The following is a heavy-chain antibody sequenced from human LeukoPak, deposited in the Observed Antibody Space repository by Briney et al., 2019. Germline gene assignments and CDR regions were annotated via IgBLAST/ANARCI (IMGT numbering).Heavy chain of an antibody. D-gene: IGHD6-13*01. V-gene: IGHV3-48*01. CDR3: ARDPGLMRAAACGDY. J-gene: IGHJ4*02. CDR2: ISSSSNTI. Sequence: GGSPRLSCAASGFTFSSYSMNWVRQAPGKGLEWISYISSSSNTIYYADSVKGRFTISRDNAKNSLYLQVSSLRAEDTAVYYCARDPGLMRAAACGDYWGQGTLVIVSS. CDR1: GFTFSSYS.